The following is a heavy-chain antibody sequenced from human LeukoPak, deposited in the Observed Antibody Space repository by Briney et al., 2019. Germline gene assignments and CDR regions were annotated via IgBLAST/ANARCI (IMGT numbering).Heavy chain of an antibody. CDR3: ARASSYGFFVIDY. D-gene: IGHD5-18*01. CDR2: IYTSGST. Sequence: SQTLSLTCTVSGGSISSGRYYWSWIRQPAGKGLEWIGRIYTSGSTNYNPSLKSRVTISVDTSKNQFSLKLSSVTAADTAVYYCARASSYGFFVIDYWGQGTLVTVSS. CDR1: GGSISSGRYY. V-gene: IGHV4-61*02. J-gene: IGHJ4*02.